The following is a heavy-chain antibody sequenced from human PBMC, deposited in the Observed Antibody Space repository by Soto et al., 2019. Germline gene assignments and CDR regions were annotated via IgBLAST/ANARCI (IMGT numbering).Heavy chain of an antibody. CDR1: GYTFTSYA. CDR3: AREESGATMVRRYWYFDR. V-gene: IGHV1-3*01. CDR2: INAGNGNT. J-gene: IGHJ2*01. D-gene: IGHD3-10*01. Sequence: ASVKVSCKASGYTFTSYAMHWVRQAPGQRLEWMGWINAGNGNTKYSQKFQGRVTITRDTSASTAYMELSSLRSEDTAVYYCAREESGATMVRRYWYFDRWGRGTRVTVAS.